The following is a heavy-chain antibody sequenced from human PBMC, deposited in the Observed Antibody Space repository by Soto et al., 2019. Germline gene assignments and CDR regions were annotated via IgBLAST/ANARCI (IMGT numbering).Heavy chain of an antibody. CDR1: GFTFSNAW. V-gene: IGHV3-15*01. Sequence: LRLSCAASGFTFSNAWMSWVRQAPGKGLEWVGRIKSKTDGGTTDYAAPVKGRFTISRDDSKNTLYLQMNSLKTEDTAVYYCTTDFPDSIVGDGLGAFDIWGQAT. D-gene: IGHD3-16*01. J-gene: IGHJ3*02. CDR2: IKSKTDGGTT. CDR3: TTDFPDSIVGDGLGAFDI.